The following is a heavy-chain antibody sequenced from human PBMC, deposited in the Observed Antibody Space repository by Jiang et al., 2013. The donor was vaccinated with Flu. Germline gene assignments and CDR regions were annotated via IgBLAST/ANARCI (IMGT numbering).Heavy chain of an antibody. CDR1: GFTFSSYE. CDR2: ISSSGSTI. Sequence: QLLESGGGLVQPGGSLRLSYAASGFTFSSYEMNWVRQAPGKGLEWVSYISSSGSTIYYADSVKGRFTISRDNAKNSLYLQMNSLRAEDTAVYYCARLSLNWNYGRDDYWGQGTLVTVSS. J-gene: IGHJ4*02. D-gene: IGHD1-7*01. V-gene: IGHV3-48*03. CDR3: ARLSLNWNYGRDDY.